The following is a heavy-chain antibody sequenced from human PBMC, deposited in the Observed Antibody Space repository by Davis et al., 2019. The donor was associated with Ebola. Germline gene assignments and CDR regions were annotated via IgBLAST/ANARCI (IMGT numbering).Heavy chain of an antibody. CDR3: ARGTTRQWLVRHPFDY. J-gene: IGHJ4*02. CDR2: INHSGTA. V-gene: IGHV4-34*01. Sequence: PSETLSLTCVVHGVSLSGYYWGWIRQSPGGGLEWLGEINHSGTAIYNPSLKSRVTISVDTSKNQFSLKLSSVTAADTAVYYCARGTTRQWLVRHPFDYWGQGTLVTVSS. D-gene: IGHD6-19*01. CDR1: GVSLSGYY.